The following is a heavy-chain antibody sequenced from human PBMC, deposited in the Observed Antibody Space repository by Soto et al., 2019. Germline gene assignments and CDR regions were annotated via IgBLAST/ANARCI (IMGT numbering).Heavy chain of an antibody. Sequence: QVQLVQSGAEEKKPGASVKVSCKASGYTFTSYAMHWVRQAPGQRLEWMGWINAGNGNTKYSQKFQGRVTITRDTSASTAYMELSSLRSEDTAVYYCAREECSGGSCYSYYGMDGWGPGTTVTVSS. CDR2: INAGNGNT. V-gene: IGHV1-3*05. CDR1: GYTFTSYA. CDR3: AREECSGGSCYSYYGMDG. D-gene: IGHD2-15*01. J-gene: IGHJ6*02.